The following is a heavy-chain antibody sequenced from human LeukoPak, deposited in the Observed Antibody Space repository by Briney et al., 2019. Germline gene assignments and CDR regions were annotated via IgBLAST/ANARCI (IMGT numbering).Heavy chain of an antibody. CDR3: ASEPAAMLPDV. CDR2: INSDGSST. D-gene: IGHD2-2*01. V-gene: IGHV3-74*01. CDR1: RFTFSTYW. Sequence: GGSLRLSCAASRFTFSTYWMHWVRQAPGKGLVWVSRINSDGSSTGYADSVKGRFTISRDNAKNTLYLQMNSLRAEDTAVYYCASEPAAMLPDVWGKGTTVTISS. J-gene: IGHJ6*04.